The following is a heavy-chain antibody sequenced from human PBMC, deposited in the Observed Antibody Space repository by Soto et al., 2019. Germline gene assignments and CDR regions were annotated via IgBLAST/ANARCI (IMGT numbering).Heavy chain of an antibody. CDR3: ADGLHCGGDCPISAYFHH. Sequence: SETLSLTCTAAGGAISSNHYLWGWIRQPPGKGLEWIGSTSYSGSTYYNPSLKSRITISVDTSKNKFSLKLTSVPAADTAVYYCADGLHCGGDCPISAYFHHWGQGTLVTVSS. V-gene: IGHV4-39*01. D-gene: IGHD2-21*02. CDR1: GGAISSNHYL. J-gene: IGHJ1*01. CDR2: TSYSGST.